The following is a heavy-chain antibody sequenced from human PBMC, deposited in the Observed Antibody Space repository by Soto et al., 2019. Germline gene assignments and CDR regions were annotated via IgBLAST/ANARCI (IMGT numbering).Heavy chain of an antibody. J-gene: IGHJ4*02. CDR2: ISYDGSNK. D-gene: IGHD3-3*01. CDR3: AKVAYDFWSGSNFDY. V-gene: IGHV3-30*18. CDR1: GFTFSSYG. Sequence: GGSLRLSCAASGFTFSSYGMHWVRQAPGKGLEWVAVISYDGSNKYYADSVKGRFTISRDNSKNTLYLQMNSLRAEDTAVYYCAKVAYDFWSGSNFDYWGQGTLVTVSS.